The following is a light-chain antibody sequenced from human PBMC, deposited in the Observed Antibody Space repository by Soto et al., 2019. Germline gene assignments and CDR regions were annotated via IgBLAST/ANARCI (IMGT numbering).Light chain of an antibody. V-gene: IGKV1-13*02. J-gene: IGKJ1*01. Sequence: AMQLTQSPSSLSASVGDRITITCRASQGISSTLAWYQQKPGKAPNLLIYEASNLESGVPSRFSGSGSGTDFILAISSRLPEDFATYYCQQFNGYPMTFGQGTKAEIK. CDR3: QQFNGYPMT. CDR1: QGISST. CDR2: EAS.